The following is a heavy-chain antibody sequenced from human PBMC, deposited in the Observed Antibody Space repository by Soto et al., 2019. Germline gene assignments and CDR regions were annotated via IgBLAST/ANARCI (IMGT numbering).Heavy chain of an antibody. CDR1: GDTFTSYA. D-gene: IGHD5-12*01. Sequence: ASVQVSSKASGDTFTSYAMHWWRQPPGQRLEWMGWINAGNGNTKYSQKFQGRVTITRDTSASTAYMELSSLRSEDTAVYYCAREDGGYDFIDYWGQGTLVTVSS. V-gene: IGHV1-3*01. CDR2: INAGNGNT. J-gene: IGHJ4*02. CDR3: AREDGGYDFIDY.